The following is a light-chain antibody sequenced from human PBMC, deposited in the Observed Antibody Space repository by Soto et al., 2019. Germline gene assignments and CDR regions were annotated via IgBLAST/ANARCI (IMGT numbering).Light chain of an antibody. CDR2: EAS. CDR3: SLDRSENPYV. J-gene: IGLJ1*01. V-gene: IGLV2-18*01. CDR1: STDFVSYNR. Sequence: QSALTQPPSVSGSPGQSVTISCTGTSTDFVSYNRVSWYQQPPGTAPKLIIYEASNRPSGVPDRFSGSKSGNTASLTISGLQAEAEADYYCSLDRSENPYVFGTGTKLTVL.